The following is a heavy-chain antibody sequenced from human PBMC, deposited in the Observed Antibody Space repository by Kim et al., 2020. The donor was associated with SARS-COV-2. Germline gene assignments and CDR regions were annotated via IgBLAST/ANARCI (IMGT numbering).Heavy chain of an antibody. D-gene: IGHD4-4*01. J-gene: IGHJ2*01. CDR3: AREANYVRLGWYFDL. V-gene: IGHV4-61*01. Sequence: SETLSLTCTVSGGSVSSGSYYWSWIRQPPGKGLEWIGYIYYSGSTNYNPSLKSRVTISVDTSKNQFSLKLSSVTAADTAVYYCAREANYVRLGWYFDLWGRGTLVTVSS. CDR2: IYYSGST. CDR1: GGSVSSGSYY.